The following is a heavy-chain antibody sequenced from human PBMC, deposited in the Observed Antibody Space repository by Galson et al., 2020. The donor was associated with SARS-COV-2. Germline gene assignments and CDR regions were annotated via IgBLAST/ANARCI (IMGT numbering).Heavy chain of an antibody. Sequence: GESLKISCETSGYTFNDYYIHWVRQAPGQGLEWMGVLNPGGGSTNYARKFRGRVTVTGDTSTTTVYMELSSLRSEDTAVYYCAKSLSDIVSDWAFAFDSWGQGTMVTVSS. CDR3: AKSLSDIVSDWAFAFDS. J-gene: IGHJ3*01. D-gene: IGHD5-12*01. CDR2: LNPGGGST. CDR1: GYTFNDYY. V-gene: IGHV1-46*02.